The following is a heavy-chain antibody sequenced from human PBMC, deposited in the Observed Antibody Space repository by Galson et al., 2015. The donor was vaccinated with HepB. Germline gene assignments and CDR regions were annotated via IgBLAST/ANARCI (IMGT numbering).Heavy chain of an antibody. CDR2: ISYDGSNK. D-gene: IGHD5-12*01. CDR3: ARGARPAPPSGYDHFDY. V-gene: IGHV3-30*04. Sequence: SLRLSCAASGFTFSSYAMHWVRQAPGKGLEWVAVISYDGSNKYYADSVKGRFTISRDNSKNTLYLQMNSLRAEDTAVYYCARGARPAPPSGYDHFDYWGQGTLVTVSS. J-gene: IGHJ4*02. CDR1: GFTFSSYA.